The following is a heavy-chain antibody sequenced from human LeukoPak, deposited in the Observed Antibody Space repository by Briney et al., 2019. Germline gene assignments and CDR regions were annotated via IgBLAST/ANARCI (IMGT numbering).Heavy chain of an antibody. D-gene: IGHD3-22*01. V-gene: IGHV4-4*02. CDR3: ARGGYSQYYFAY. Sequence: SSETLSLTCAVSGGSISSSNWWSWVRQPPGKGLEWIGEIYHSGGTNYNPSLKSRVTISVDKSKNQFSLKLSSVTAADTAVYYCARGGYSQYYFAYWGRGTLVTVSS. CDR2: IYHSGGT. CDR1: GGSISSSNW. J-gene: IGHJ4*02.